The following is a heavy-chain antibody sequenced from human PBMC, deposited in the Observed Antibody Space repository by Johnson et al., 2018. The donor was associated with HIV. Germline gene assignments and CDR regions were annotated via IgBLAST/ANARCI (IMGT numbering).Heavy chain of an antibody. V-gene: IGHV3-20*04. D-gene: IGHD2-2*01. CDR2: INWNGGST. Sequence: VQLVESGGGVVRPGGSLRLSCAASGFTFDDYGMSWVRQAPGKGLEWVSGINWNGGSTGYADSVKGRFTISRDNAKNSLDLQMNSLRAEETALYYCARGHYWSSSGCYGSGTYSSAFDIGGQGTMVTVSS. CDR3: ARGHYWSSSGCYGSGTYSSAFDI. J-gene: IGHJ3*02. CDR1: GFTFDDYG.